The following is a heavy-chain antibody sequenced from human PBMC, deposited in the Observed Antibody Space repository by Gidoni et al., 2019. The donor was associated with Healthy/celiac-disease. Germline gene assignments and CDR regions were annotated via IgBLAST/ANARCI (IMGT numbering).Heavy chain of an antibody. CDR2: ISSSGSTI. CDR1: RFTFSAYY. J-gene: IGHJ4*02. D-gene: IGHD3-10*01. Sequence: QVQLVESGGGLVKPGGSLRLSCAASRFTFSAYYMSWIRKAPGKGLECVSYISSSGSTIYYADSVKGRFTISRDNAKNSLYLQMNSLRAEDTAVYYCARDNPYYYGSGGASDYWGQGTLVTVSS. CDR3: ARDNPYYYGSGGASDY. V-gene: IGHV3-11*01.